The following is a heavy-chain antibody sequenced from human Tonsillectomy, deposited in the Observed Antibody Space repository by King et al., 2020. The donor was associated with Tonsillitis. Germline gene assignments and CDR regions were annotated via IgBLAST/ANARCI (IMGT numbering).Heavy chain of an antibody. CDR3: TTEGVVYAFRAFDI. Sequence: VQLVESGGGLVKPGGSLRLFCAASGFTFSNAWMSWVRQAPGKGLEWVGRIKSKTDGGTTDYAAPVKGRFTISRDDSKNTLYLQMNSLKTEDTAVYSCTTEGVVYAFRAFDIWGQGTMVTVSS. D-gene: IGHD2-8*02. CDR1: GFTFSNAW. J-gene: IGHJ3*02. V-gene: IGHV3-15*01. CDR2: IKSKTDGGTT.